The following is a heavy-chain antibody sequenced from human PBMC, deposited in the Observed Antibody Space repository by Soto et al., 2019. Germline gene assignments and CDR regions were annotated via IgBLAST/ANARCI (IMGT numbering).Heavy chain of an antibody. Sequence: QVQLVESGGGLVKPGGSLRLSCAASAFTFSDHYMSWIRQAPGKGLEWVSYISTSGSPIYYAGFVKGRFTISRDNAKNSLYLEMKTPRAQATGVYYWARGWGRFPYLTSGVAYWGQGTAVTVSS. CDR2: ISTSGSPI. V-gene: IGHV3-11*01. CDR3: ARGWGRFPYLTSGVAY. J-gene: IGHJ4*02. CDR1: AFTFSDHY. D-gene: IGHD3-16*01.